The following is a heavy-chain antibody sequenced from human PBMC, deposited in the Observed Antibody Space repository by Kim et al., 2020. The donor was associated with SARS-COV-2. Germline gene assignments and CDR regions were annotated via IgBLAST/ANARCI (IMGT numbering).Heavy chain of an antibody. CDR3: ARGPFSGAAGIN. CDR1: GGPLSGYY. J-gene: IGHJ4*02. CDR2: INHSGNT. Sequence: SETLSLTCAVYGGPLSGYYWSWIRQPPGKGLEWIGEINHSGNTNYNPSLKSRVTISVDTSKNQFSLKLSSLTAADTAVYYCARGPFSGAAGINWGQGTLV. V-gene: IGHV4-34*01. D-gene: IGHD6-13*01.